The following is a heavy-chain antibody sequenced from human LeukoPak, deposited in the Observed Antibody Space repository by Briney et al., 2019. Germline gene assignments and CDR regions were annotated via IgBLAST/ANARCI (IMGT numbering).Heavy chain of an antibody. Sequence: SVKVSCKASGGTFSSYAISWVRQAPGQGLEWMGRIIPILGIANYAQKFQGRVTITADKSTSTAYMELSSLRSEDTAVYYCARDGPLNTYYYDSSGFRFADYWGQGTLVTVSS. J-gene: IGHJ4*02. CDR2: IIPILGIA. CDR1: GGTFSSYA. V-gene: IGHV1-69*04. D-gene: IGHD3-22*01. CDR3: ARDGPLNTYYYDSSGFRFADY.